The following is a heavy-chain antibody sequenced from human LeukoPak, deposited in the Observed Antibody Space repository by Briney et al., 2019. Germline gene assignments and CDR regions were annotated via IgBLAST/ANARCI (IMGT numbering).Heavy chain of an antibody. J-gene: IGHJ4*02. CDR2: IGNSGST. CDR1: GFTFSSYG. V-gene: IGHV3-23*01. Sequence: GRSLRLSCAASGFTFSSYGMNWVRKAPGKGLEWVSGIGNSGSTYYADSVKGRFAISRDNSKNTLYLQMNSLRAEDTAVYYCAKISDSRSSSDYWGQGTLVTVSS. CDR3: AKISDSRSSSDY. D-gene: IGHD6-6*01.